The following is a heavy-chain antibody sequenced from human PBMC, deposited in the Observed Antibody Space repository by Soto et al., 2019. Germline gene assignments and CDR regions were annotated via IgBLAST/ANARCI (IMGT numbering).Heavy chain of an antibody. CDR2: IYPGDSDT. V-gene: IGHV5-51*01. D-gene: IGHD3-9*01. CDR1: GYSFTSYK. Sequence: GESLKIPCKGSGYSFTSYKIGWVRQMAGKGLEWMGIIYPGDSDTRYSPSFQGQVTISADKSTSTAYLQWSSLKASDTAMYYCARHATYYDILSGYYFDYWGQGTLVTVSS. CDR3: ARHATYYDILSGYYFDY. J-gene: IGHJ4*02.